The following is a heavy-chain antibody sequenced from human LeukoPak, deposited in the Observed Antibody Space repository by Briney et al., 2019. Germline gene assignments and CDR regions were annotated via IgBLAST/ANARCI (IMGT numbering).Heavy chain of an antibody. D-gene: IGHD4-11*01. Sequence: SQSLSLTCIVSGGSISISSYYRGRIRQPPGRGLEWIGRIYYSGSTYYNPSVKSRVTISVDTCKNQFSLKLSSVTAADTAVYYCAREQTTVTTEWFDPWGQGTLVTVSS. CDR2: IYYSGST. V-gene: IGHV4-39*01. CDR3: AREQTTVTTEWFDP. CDR1: GGSISISSYY. J-gene: IGHJ5*02.